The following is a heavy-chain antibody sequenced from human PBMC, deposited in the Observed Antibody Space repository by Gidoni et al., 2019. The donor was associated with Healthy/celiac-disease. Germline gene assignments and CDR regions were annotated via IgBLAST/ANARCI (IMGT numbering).Heavy chain of an antibody. D-gene: IGHD6-19*01. CDR3: AKDIRGSGWFFDY. V-gene: IGHV3-9*01. CDR1: GFTFDDYA. CDR2: ISWNSGSI. J-gene: IGHJ4*02. Sequence: EVQLVESGGGLVQPGRSLRLSCAASGFTFDDYAMHWVRQAPGKGLGWVSGISWNSGSIGYADSVKGRFTISRDNAKNSLYLQMNSLRAEDTALYYCAKDIRGSGWFFDYWGQGTLVTVSS.